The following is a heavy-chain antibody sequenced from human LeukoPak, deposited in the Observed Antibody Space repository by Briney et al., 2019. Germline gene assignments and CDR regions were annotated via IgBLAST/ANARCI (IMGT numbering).Heavy chain of an antibody. Sequence: ASVKVSSKVSGYTLTELSMHWVRQAPGKGLEWMGGFDPEDGETIYAQKFQGRVTMTEDTSTDTAYMELSSLRSEDTAVYYCATSLRGYYPTTFDYWGQGTLVTVSS. CDR2: FDPEDGET. CDR3: ATSLRGYYPTTFDY. D-gene: IGHD3-22*01. CDR1: GYTLTELS. V-gene: IGHV1-24*01. J-gene: IGHJ4*02.